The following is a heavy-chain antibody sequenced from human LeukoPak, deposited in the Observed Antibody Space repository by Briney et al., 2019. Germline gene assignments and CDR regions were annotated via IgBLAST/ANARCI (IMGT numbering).Heavy chain of an antibody. CDR2: IYYSGST. D-gene: IGHD6-19*01. CDR3: ARGRVAVAGTSANWSDP. V-gene: IGHV4-59*01. Sequence: SETLSLTCTVSGGSISSYYWSWIRQPPGKGLEWIGYIYYSGSTNYNPSLKSRVTISVDTSKNQFSLKLSSVTAADTAVYYCARGRVAVAGTSANWSDPWGQRTLVTVSS. CDR1: GGSISSYY. J-gene: IGHJ5*02.